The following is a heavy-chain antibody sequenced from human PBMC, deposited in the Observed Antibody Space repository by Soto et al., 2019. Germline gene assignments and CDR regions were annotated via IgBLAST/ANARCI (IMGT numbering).Heavy chain of an antibody. J-gene: IGHJ5*02. Sequence: GGSLRLSCAVSGFSFSSHAINWVRQAPGKGLEWVAIIAYDGSTKYYADSVKGRFTISRDNSESTVYLELNGLRGEDTALYYCARAQSSTVVTSSHFDPWGQGTLVTVSS. CDR1: GFSFSSHA. D-gene: IGHD2-15*01. V-gene: IGHV3-30-3*01. CDR3: ARAQSSTVVTSSHFDP. CDR2: IAYDGSTK.